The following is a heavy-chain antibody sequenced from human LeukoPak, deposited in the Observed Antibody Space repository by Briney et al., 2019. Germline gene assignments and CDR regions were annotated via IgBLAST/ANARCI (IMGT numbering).Heavy chain of an antibody. CDR1: GFIFKNYW. V-gene: IGHV3-7*01. CDR2: IKQDGREK. CDR3: ARLDLQDAFDI. Sequence: GGSLRLSCAASGFIFKNYWLTWVRQSPGKGLEWLASIKQDGREKKYVDSVKGRFTISRDNAKNSLYLQMNSLRAEDTTVYYCARLDLQDAFDIWGQGTMVTVSS. J-gene: IGHJ3*02. D-gene: IGHD3-9*01.